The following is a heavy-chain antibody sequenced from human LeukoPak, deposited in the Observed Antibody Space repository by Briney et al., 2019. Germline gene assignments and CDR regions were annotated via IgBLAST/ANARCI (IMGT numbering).Heavy chain of an antibody. J-gene: IGHJ2*01. D-gene: IGHD2-21*01. CDR1: GFTFSDHY. V-gene: IGHV3-72*01. Sequence: GGSLRLSCAASGFTFSDHYMDWVRQAPGKGLEWVGRTRNKANSYTTEYAASVKGRFTISRDDSKNSLYLQMNSLKTEDTAVYYCARTPSINYWYFDLWGRGTLVTVSS. CDR3: ARTPSINYWYFDL. CDR2: TRNKANSYTT.